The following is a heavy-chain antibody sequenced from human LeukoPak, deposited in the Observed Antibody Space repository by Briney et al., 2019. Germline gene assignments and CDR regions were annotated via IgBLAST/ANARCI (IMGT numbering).Heavy chain of an antibody. J-gene: IGHJ4*02. CDR1: GFTFSSYG. Sequence: GRSLRLSCVASGFTFSSYGMHWVRQAPGKGLEWVSAFSGGGDSYYADSVKGRFTTSRDNSKNTLYLQMNSLRAEDTAVYYCARYSSSWYWGQGTLVTVSS. CDR2: FSGGGDS. V-gene: IGHV3-NL1*01. CDR3: ARYSSSWY. D-gene: IGHD6-13*01.